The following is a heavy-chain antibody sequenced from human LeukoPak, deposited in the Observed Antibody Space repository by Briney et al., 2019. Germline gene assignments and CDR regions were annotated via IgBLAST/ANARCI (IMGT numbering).Heavy chain of an antibody. CDR2: ISYDGSNK. CDR1: GFTFSSYG. Sequence: GGSLRLSCAASGFTFSSYGMHWVRQAPGKGLEWVAVISYDGSNKYYVDSVKGRFTISRDNSKNTLYLQMNSLRAEDTAVYYCAKQTPRGYSYGWFDYWGQGTLVTVSS. CDR3: AKQTPRGYSYGWFDY. V-gene: IGHV3-30*18. D-gene: IGHD5-18*01. J-gene: IGHJ4*02.